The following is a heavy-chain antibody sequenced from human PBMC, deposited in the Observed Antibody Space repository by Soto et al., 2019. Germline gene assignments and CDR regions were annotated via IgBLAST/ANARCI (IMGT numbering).Heavy chain of an antibody. V-gene: IGHV1-69*08. CDR1: GGAFTNDI. CDR3: ARDAPNGSTFSGYDAIDY. CDR2: IIPLLDIT. Sequence: QVQLVQSGAEVKKPGSSVKVSCKASGGAFTNDIITWVRQAPGQGLEWMGRIIPLLDITNYAQNFQGRVTITADKSTSKAYMELNSLISEDTAVYYGARDAPNGSTFSGYDAIDYWGQGTLVTVSS. J-gene: IGHJ4*02. D-gene: IGHD5-12*01.